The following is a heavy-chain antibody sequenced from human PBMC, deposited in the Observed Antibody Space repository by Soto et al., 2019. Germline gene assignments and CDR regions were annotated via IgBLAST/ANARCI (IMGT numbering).Heavy chain of an antibody. CDR3: ARVVTNWFDP. V-gene: IGHV4-4*07. CDR1: GTSISSYY. CDR2: IYNGLNT. J-gene: IGHJ5*02. D-gene: IGHD2-21*01. Sequence: SETLSLTCTVSGTSISSYYWSWIRQPAGKGLEWIGRIYNGLNTNYNPALKSRVTMSVDTSKNQFSLNLTSVTAADTAVYYCARVVTNWFDPWGQGTLVTVSS.